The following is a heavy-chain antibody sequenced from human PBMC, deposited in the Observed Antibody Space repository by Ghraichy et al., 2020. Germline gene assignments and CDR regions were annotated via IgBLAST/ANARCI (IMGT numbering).Heavy chain of an antibody. CDR2: IKQDGSEK. CDR3: ARVSRFFTHYRSGGHYGMDV. Sequence: GGSLRLSCAASGFTFSSYWMSWVRQAPGKGLEWVANIKQDGSEKYYVDSVKGRFTISRDNAKNSLYLQMNSLRAEDTAVYYCARVSRFFTHYRSGGHYGMDVWGQGTTVTVSS. V-gene: IGHV3-7*01. CDR1: GFTFSSYW. D-gene: IGHD3-3*01. J-gene: IGHJ6*02.